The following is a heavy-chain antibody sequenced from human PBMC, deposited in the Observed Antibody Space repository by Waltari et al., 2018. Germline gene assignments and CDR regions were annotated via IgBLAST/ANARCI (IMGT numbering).Heavy chain of an antibody. V-gene: IGHV3-23*01. CDR3: VGFYDILTGYYWASAFDI. J-gene: IGHJ3*02. D-gene: IGHD3-9*01. CDR1: GFTFSSYA. Sequence: EVQLLESGGGLVQPGGSLRLSCAASGFTFSSYAMSWVRQAPGKGLEWVSAISGSGGSTYFAGAVKGRFTISSDNSKNTLYLQMNSLRAKDTAVYYCVGFYDILTGYYWASAFDIWGQGTMVTVSS. CDR2: ISGSGGST.